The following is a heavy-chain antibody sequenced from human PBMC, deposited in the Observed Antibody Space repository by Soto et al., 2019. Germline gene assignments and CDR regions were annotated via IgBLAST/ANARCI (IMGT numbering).Heavy chain of an antibody. J-gene: IGHJ6*02. V-gene: IGHV5-10-1*01. Sequence: PGESLKISCKGSGYSFTSYWISWVRQMPGKGLEWMGRIDPSDSYTNYSPSFQGHVTISADKSISTAYLQWSSLKASDAAMYYCARSPYSSSAYGMDVWGQGTTVTVSS. D-gene: IGHD6-6*01. CDR3: ARSPYSSSAYGMDV. CDR1: GYSFTSYW. CDR2: IDPSDSYT.